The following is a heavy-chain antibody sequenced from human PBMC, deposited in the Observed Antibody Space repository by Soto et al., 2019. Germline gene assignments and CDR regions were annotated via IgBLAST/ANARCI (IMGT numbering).Heavy chain of an antibody. V-gene: IGHV1-69*04. CDR2: IIPTLGIA. D-gene: IGHD3-10*01. J-gene: IGHJ4*02. CDR3: AREEYYYGPGAFFDY. Sequence: QVQLVHSGAEVKKPGSSVKVSCKASGGTFSSYTISWVRQAPGQGLEWMGRIIPTLGIANYAQKFQGRVTITADKYTSTAYMELSSLRSEDTAVYYCAREEYYYGPGAFFDYWGQGTLVTVSS. CDR1: GGTFSSYT.